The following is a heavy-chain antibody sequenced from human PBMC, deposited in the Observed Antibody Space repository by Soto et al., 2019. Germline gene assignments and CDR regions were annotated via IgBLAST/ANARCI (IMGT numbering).Heavy chain of an antibody. CDR2: IIPIFGTA. J-gene: IGHJ1*01. CDR3: ARNGVVVTANAEYFQH. V-gene: IGHV1-69*13. D-gene: IGHD2-21*02. Sequence: SVKVSCKASGGTLSIYAISWVRQAPGQGLEWMGGIIPIFGTANYAQKFQGRVTITADESTSTAYMELSSLRSEDTAVYYCARNGVVVTANAEYFQHWGQGTLVTVSS. CDR1: GGTLSIYA.